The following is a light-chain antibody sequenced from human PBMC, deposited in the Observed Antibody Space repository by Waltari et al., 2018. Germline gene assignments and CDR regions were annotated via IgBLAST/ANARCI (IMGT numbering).Light chain of an antibody. CDR3: QSFDISLNGYV. CDR1: DSNIGAGYE. J-gene: IGLJ1*01. CDR2: GNP. V-gene: IGLV1-40*01. Sequence: QSVLTQPPSVSGAPGQRVIISCTGSDSNIGAGYEVPWYQQLPGAAPKLRISGNPRRPPGHPDRVPAHQSSSAGHLAITAVQTNDEADYYCQSFDISLNGYVVGTWTQVTVL.